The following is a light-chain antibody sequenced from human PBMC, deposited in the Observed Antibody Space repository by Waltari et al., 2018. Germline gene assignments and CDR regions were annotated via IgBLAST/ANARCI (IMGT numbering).Light chain of an antibody. Sequence: QSALTQPASVSASPGQSITISCTGTTSDIGSDNYVSWYQQHPGRAPKLMIYDVNNPPSGVSSRFSGSKSFNAASLTISGLQAEDEAEYYCSSYTTNTRVFGGGTKLTV. CDR2: DVN. CDR1: TSDIGSDNY. CDR3: SSYTTNTRV. J-gene: IGLJ2*01. V-gene: IGLV2-14*03.